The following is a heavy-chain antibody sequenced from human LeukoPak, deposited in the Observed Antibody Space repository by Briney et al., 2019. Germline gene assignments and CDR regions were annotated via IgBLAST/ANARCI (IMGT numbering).Heavy chain of an antibody. J-gene: IGHJ6*02. CDR3: ARQSYYDFWSGYYIYHHGMDV. V-gene: IGHV4-39*01. Sequence: PSETLSLTCTVSGGSISSSSYYWDWIRQPPGKGLEWIGSVYYSGSTYYNPSLKSRVTISVDTSKNQLSLKLSSVTAADTAVYYCARQSYYDFWSGYYIYHHGMDVWGQGTTVTASS. CDR2: VYYSGST. D-gene: IGHD3-3*01. CDR1: GGSISSSSYY.